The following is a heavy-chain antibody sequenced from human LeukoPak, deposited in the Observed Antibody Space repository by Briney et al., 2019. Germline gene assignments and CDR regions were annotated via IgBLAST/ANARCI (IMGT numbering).Heavy chain of an antibody. D-gene: IGHD5-12*01. V-gene: IGHV3-23*01. CDR1: GFTFSSYA. CDR3: AKRDRGKGTSYYFDY. J-gene: IGHJ4*02. CDR2: ISGSGGST. Sequence: GGSLRLSCAASGFTFSSYAMGWVRQAPGKGLEWVSAISGSGGSTYYADSVKGRFTISRDNSKNTLYLQMNSLRAEDTAVYYCAKRDRGKGTSYYFDYWGQGTLVTVSS.